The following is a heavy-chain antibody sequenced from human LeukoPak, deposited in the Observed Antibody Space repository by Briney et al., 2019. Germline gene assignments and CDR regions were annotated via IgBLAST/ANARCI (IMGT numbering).Heavy chain of an antibody. CDR2: IYHSGST. CDR3: ARGRGSSWYYFDS. J-gene: IGHJ4*02. V-gene: IGHV4-38-2*02. D-gene: IGHD6-13*01. Sequence: SETLSLTCTVSGYSISSGYYWGWIRQPPGKGLEWIGSIYHSGSTNYNPSLKSRVTMSVDTSKNQFSLNLSSVTAADTAVYYCARGRGSSWYYFDSWGQGTLVTVSS. CDR1: GYSISSGYY.